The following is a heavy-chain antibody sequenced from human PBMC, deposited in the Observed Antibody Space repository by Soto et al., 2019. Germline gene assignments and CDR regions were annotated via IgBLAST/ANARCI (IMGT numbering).Heavy chain of an antibody. V-gene: IGHV3-21*01. J-gene: IGHJ4*02. D-gene: IGHD2-2*01. Sequence: GGSLRLSCATSGFTFSSYTMHWVRQAPGKGLEWVSTISGDSNYIYYADSMKGRFTVSRDNAKNSLYLQMNSLRAEDTAVYYCATKSRLGYCSNFSCPPDYWGQGTLVTVSS. CDR1: GFTFSSYT. CDR3: ATKSRLGYCSNFSCPPDY. CDR2: ISGDSNYI.